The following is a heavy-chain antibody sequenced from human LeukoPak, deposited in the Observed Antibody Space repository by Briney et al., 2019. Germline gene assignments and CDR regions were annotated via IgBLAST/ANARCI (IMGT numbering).Heavy chain of an antibody. Sequence: SETLSLTCDVYGGSFSGHYWTWIRQSPGKGLEWIGEINHSGSTNYNPSLKSRVTISVDTSKNQVYLKLSSVTAADTAVYYCARAAFRSYYYMDVWGTGTTVTVSS. J-gene: IGHJ6*03. V-gene: IGHV4-34*01. CDR3: ARAAFRSYYYMDV. D-gene: IGHD2/OR15-2a*01. CDR1: GGSFSGHY. CDR2: INHSGST.